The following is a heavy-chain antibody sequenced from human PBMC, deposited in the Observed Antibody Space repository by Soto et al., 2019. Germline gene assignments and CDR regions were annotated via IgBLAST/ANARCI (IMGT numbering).Heavy chain of an antibody. CDR3: ARLAPIAAADGMDV. J-gene: IGHJ6*02. Sequence: SETLSLTCAVSGYSISSGYCWGWIRQSPGKGLEWIGSIYHSGSTYYNPSLKSRVIISVDTSKNQFSLKLSSVTAADTAVYYCARLAPIAAADGMDVWGQGTTVTVSS. V-gene: IGHV4-38-2*01. CDR1: GYSISSGYC. CDR2: IYHSGST. D-gene: IGHD6-13*01.